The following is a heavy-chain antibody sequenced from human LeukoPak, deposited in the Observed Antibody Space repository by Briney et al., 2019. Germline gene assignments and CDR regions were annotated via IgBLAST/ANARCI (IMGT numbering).Heavy chain of an antibody. J-gene: IGHJ5*02. V-gene: IGHV3-23*01. D-gene: IGHD3-22*01. CDR1: GFTFSSYA. Sequence: PGGSLRLSCAASGFTFSSYAMSWVRQAPGKGLEWVSAISGSGGSTYYADSVKGRFTISRDNSKNTLYLQMNSLRAEDTAVYYCAKDSQSRFRGMIVVVNWFDPWGQGTLVTVSS. CDR3: AKDSQSRFRGMIVVVNWFDP. CDR2: ISGSGGST.